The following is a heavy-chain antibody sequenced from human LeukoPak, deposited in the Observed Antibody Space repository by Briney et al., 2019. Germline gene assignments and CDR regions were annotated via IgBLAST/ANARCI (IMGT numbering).Heavy chain of an antibody. CDR2: IYTSGST. CDR1: GGSISSGSYY. CDR3: ARDGGSGSSGFDY. J-gene: IGHJ4*02. V-gene: IGHV4-61*02. Sequence: KSSQTLSLTCTVSGGSISSGSYYWSWIRQPAGKGLEWIGRIYTSGSTNYNPSLKSRVTISVDTSKNQFSLKLSSVTAADTAVYYCARDGGSGSSGFDYWGQGTLVTVSS. D-gene: IGHD1-26*01.